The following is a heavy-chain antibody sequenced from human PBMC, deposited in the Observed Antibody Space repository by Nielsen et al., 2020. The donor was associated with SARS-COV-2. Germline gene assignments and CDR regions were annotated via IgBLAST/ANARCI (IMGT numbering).Heavy chain of an antibody. CDR2: TYFRSKWYS. J-gene: IGHJ4*02. Sequence: SETLSLTCAISGDIVSSNSAAWNWIRQSPSRGLEWLGRTYFRSKWYSDSAVSVKSRITINPDTSKNQFSLQLNSVTPEDTAVYYCARGAYDFWSGYYNFDQWGQGTLVTVSS. CDR1: GDIVSSNSAA. CDR3: ARGAYDFWSGYYNFDQ. D-gene: IGHD3-3*01. V-gene: IGHV6-1*01.